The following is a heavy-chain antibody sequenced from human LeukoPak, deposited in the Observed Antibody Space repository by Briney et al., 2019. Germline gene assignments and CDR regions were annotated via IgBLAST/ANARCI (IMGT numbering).Heavy chain of an antibody. D-gene: IGHD2-2*01. CDR3: ARAYCSSTSCYFGY. CDR1: GGSFSGYY. J-gene: IGHJ4*02. CDR2: INHSGST. Sequence: SETLSLTCAVYGGSFSGYYWNWIRQPPGKGLEWIGEINHSGSTNYNPSLKSRVTISVDTSKNQFSLKLSSVTAADTAVYYCARAYCSSTSCYFGYWGQGTLVTVSS. V-gene: IGHV4-34*01.